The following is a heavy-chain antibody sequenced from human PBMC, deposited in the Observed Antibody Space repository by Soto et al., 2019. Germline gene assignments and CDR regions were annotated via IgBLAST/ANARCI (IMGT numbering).Heavy chain of an antibody. V-gene: IGHV4-59*01. CDR3: ARQTTVVPQYYFDY. J-gene: IGHJ4*02. Sequence: SETLSLTCTVSGGSISSYYWSWIRQPPGKGLEWIGYIYYSGSTNYNPSLKSRVTISVDTSKNQFSLKLSSVTAADTAVYYCARQTTVVPQYYFDYWGQGTLVTVSS. CDR2: IYYSGST. CDR1: GGSISSYY. D-gene: IGHD4-17*01.